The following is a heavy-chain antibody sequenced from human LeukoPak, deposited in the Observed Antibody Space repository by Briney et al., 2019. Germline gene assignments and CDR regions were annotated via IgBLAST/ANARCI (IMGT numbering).Heavy chain of an antibody. CDR2: XXYDXGNX. CDR1: GFKFDTYA. J-gene: IGHJ4*02. CDR3: ARDPPFGNGWSQNFFDY. D-gene: IGHD6-19*01. Sequence: GGSLRLSCAPSGFKFDTYAXXXXRHAPGXXXXXXXXXXYDXGNXYYGDSVXGXXXXXXDNDNNMLYLQMNSLRPEHTAVYYCARDPPFGNGWSQNFFDYWGQGTLVIVSS. V-gene: IGHV3-30*01.